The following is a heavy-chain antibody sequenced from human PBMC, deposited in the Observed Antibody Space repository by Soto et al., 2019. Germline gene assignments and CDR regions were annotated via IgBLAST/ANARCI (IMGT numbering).Heavy chain of an antibody. CDR3: ATNGDYYDGSGPKYFQH. CDR2: ISAYNGNT. Sequence: ASVKVSCKASGYTFTGYGISWVRQAPGQGLEWMGWISAYNGNTNYAQKLQGRVTMTTDTSTSTAYMELRSLRSDDTAVYFCATNGDYYDGSGPKYFQHWGQGTLVTVSS. V-gene: IGHV1-18*04. CDR1: GYTFTGYG. J-gene: IGHJ1*01. D-gene: IGHD3-22*01.